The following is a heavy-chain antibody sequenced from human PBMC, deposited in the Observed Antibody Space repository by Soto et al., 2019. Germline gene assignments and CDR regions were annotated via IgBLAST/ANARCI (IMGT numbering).Heavy chain of an antibody. J-gene: IGHJ6*02. D-gene: IGHD6-19*01. CDR3: VRSRVFIAVAGMATYYYYDGMDV. CDR1: GDSVSSDSAA. CDR2: TYYRSKWYN. V-gene: IGHV6-1*01. Sequence: PSQTLSLTCAISGDSVSSDSAAWNWIRQSPSRGLEWLGRTYYRSKWYNDYAVSVNGRITINPDTSKNHFSLQLNSVTPEDTAVYYCVRSRVFIAVAGMATYYYYDGMDVWGQGTTVTVSS.